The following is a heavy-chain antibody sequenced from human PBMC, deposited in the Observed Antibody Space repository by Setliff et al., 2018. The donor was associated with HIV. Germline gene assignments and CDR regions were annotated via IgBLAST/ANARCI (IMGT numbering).Heavy chain of an antibody. CDR3: ARDYRTYYYGSGSLNSGGMDV. J-gene: IGHJ6*02. Sequence: GGSLRLSCAASGFTFSSYWMSWVRQAPGKGLEWVANIKQDGSEKCYVDSVKGRFTISRDNAKNSLYLQMNSLRAEDTAVYYCARDYRTYYYGSGSLNSGGMDVWGQGTTVTVSS. CDR2: IKQDGSEK. CDR1: GFTFSSYW. V-gene: IGHV3-7*01. D-gene: IGHD3-10*01.